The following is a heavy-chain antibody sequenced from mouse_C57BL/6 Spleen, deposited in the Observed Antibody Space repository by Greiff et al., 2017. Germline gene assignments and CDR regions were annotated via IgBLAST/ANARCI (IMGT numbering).Heavy chain of an antibody. CDR2: LNPYNGGT. V-gene: IGHV1-19*01. CDR3: ARGGITTVHYAMDY. CDR1: GYTFTDYY. D-gene: IGHD1-1*01. Sequence: DVQLQESGPVLVKPGASVTMSCKASGYTFTDYYMNWVKQSHGKSLEWIGVLNPYNGGTSYNQKFTGKATLTVDKSSGTAYMGLNSLTSEDSAVYYCARGGITTVHYAMDYWGQGPSDTVSS. J-gene: IGHJ4*01.